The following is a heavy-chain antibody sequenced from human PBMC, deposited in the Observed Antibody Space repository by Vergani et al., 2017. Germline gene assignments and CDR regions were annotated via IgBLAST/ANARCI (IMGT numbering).Heavy chain of an antibody. CDR3: ARGGRSRLISGSYRSPEYYFDY. J-gene: IGHJ4*02. D-gene: IGHD3-16*02. V-gene: IGHV4-34*01. CDR1: GGSFSVYY. CDR2: INHSGST. Sequence: QVQLQQWGAGLLKPSETLSLTCAVSGGSFSVYYLSWIRQPPGKGLEWIGDINHSGSTNYNPSLKSRVTISVDTSKNQFSLKQSSVTAADTAVYYCARGGRSRLISGSYRSPEYYFDYWGQGTLVTVSS.